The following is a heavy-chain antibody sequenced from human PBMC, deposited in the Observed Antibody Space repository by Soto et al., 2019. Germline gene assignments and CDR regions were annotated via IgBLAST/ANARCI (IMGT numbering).Heavy chain of an antibody. CDR2: ISSSSSYI. V-gene: IGHV3-21*01. CDR1: GFTFSSYS. D-gene: IGHD3-22*01. J-gene: IGHJ4*02. CDR3: ARDYDSSGYYYFDY. Sequence: GGSLRLSCAASGFTFSSYSMNWVRQAPGKGLEWVSSISSSSSYIYYADSVKGRFTISRDNAKNSLYLQMSSLRAEDTAVYYCARDYDSSGYYYFDYWGQGTPVTVSS.